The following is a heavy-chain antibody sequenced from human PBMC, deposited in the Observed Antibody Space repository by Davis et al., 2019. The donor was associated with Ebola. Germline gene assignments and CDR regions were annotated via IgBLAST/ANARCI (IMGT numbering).Heavy chain of an antibody. V-gene: IGHV4-31*03. D-gene: IGHD3-16*01. Sequence: SETLSLTCTVSGGSIGSSSYNWSWIRQHPGKGLEWIGYIYYSGSTYYNPSLKSRVTISVDTSKNQFSLKLSSVTAADTAVYYCARDGGRHWYFDLWGRGTLVTVSS. J-gene: IGHJ2*01. CDR2: IYYSGST. CDR3: ARDGGRHWYFDL. CDR1: GGSIGSSSYN.